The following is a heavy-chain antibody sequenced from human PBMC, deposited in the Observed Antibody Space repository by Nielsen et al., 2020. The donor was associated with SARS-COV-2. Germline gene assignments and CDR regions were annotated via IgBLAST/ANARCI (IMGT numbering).Heavy chain of an antibody. CDR3: ARDRSYSHYDFWSGYYRH. CDR1: GFTFSSYW. D-gene: IGHD3-3*01. V-gene: IGHV3-7*01. Sequence: GESLRLSCAASGFTFSSYWMSWVRQAPGKGLEWVANIKQDGSEKYYVDSVKGRFTISRDNAKNSLYLQMNSLRAEDTAVYYCARDRSYSHYDFWSGYYRHWGQGTLVTVSS. J-gene: IGHJ4*02. CDR2: IKQDGSEK.